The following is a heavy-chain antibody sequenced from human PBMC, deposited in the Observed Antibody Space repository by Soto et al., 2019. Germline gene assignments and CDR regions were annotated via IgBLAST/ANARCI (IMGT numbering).Heavy chain of an antibody. CDR2: ISYDGSNK. J-gene: IGHJ4*02. CDR1: GFTFSSYG. D-gene: IGHD6-19*01. V-gene: IGHV3-30*18. CDR3: AKDRQGSSGWYNY. Sequence: PGGSLRLSCAASGFTFSSYGMHWVRQAPGKGLEWVAVISYDGSNKYYADSVKGRFTISRDNSKNTLYLQMNSLRAEDTAVYYCAKDRQGSSGWYNYWGQGTLVTVSS.